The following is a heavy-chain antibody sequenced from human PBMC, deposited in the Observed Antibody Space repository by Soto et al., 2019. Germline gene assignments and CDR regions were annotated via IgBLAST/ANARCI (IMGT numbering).Heavy chain of an antibody. CDR2: IIPIFGTA. CDR3: ARDPIRCGGDCYSLYWFDP. J-gene: IGHJ5*02. D-gene: IGHD2-21*02. CDR1: GGTFSSYA. Sequence: SVKVSCKASGGTFSSYAISWVRQAPGQGLEWMGGIIPIFGTANYAQKFQGRVTITADESTSTAYMELSSLRSEDTAVYYCARDPIRCGGDCYSLYWFDPWSQGTLVTVSS. V-gene: IGHV1-69*13.